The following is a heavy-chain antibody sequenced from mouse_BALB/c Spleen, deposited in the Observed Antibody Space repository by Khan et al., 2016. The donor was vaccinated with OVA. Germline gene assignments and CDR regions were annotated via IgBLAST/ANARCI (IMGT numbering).Heavy chain of an antibody. J-gene: IGHJ1*01. CDR2: INTYTGEP. Sequence: QIQLVQSGPELKKPGETVKISCKASGYTFTNYRMNWMKQAPGKGLKWMGWINTYTGEPTYGDDFKGRFAFSLETSASIAYLQINSLKNEDMATXFCARETSYWYFDVWGAGTTVTVSS. V-gene: IGHV9-1*02. CDR1: GYTFTNYR. D-gene: IGHD1-3*01. CDR3: ARETSYWYFDV.